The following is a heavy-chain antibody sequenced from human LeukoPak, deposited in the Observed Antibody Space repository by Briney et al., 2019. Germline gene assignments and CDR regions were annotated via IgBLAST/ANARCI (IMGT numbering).Heavy chain of an antibody. CDR3: ARDRIAAAVSYYYGMDV. D-gene: IGHD6-25*01. CDR2: ITAYNGTT. Sequence: GASVKVSCKASGYTFTSYGIGWGRQAPGQGLEWMGWITAYNGTTTSAQNPQGRVTMTTDTSTSTAYMELRSLRSYDSAVYYCARDRIAAAVSYYYGMDVWGKGTTVSVSS. J-gene: IGHJ6*04. V-gene: IGHV1-18*04. CDR1: GYTFTSYG.